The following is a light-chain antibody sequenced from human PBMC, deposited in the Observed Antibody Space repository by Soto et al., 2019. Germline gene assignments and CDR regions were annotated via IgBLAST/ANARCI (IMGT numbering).Light chain of an antibody. CDR1: QSVSSMY. CDR3: QEYGSSRT. CDR2: GAS. J-gene: IGKJ1*01. Sequence: EIVLTQSPGTLSLSPGERATLSCRASQSVSSMYLAWYQQKPGQAPRLLIYGASSRAADIPDRFSGSGSGTDFTLTISTLEPEDFAVYYCQEYGSSRTFGQGTKVESK. V-gene: IGKV3-20*01.